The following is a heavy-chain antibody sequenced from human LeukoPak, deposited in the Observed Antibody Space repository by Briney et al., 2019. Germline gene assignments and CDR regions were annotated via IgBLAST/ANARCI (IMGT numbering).Heavy chain of an antibody. CDR3: ARQGGSYLYYYYVDV. V-gene: IGHV5-51*01. CDR2: IYPGDSDT. D-gene: IGHD1-26*01. CDR1: GYSFTSYW. J-gene: IGHJ6*03. Sequence: GESLKISCKGSGYSFTSYWIGWVRQMPGKGLEWMGIIYPGDSDTRYSPSFQGQVTISADKSISTAYLQWSSLKASDTAMYYCARQGGSYLYYYYVDVWAKGTTVTVSS.